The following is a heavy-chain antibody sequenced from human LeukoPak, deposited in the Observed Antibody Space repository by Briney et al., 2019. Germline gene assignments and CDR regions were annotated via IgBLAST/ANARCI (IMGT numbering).Heavy chain of an antibody. V-gene: IGHV3-21*01. CDR1: GFTFSSYS. CDR2: ISSSSSYI. CDR3: ARDPAGNFDC. J-gene: IGHJ4*02. Sequence: GGSLRLSCAASGFTFSSYSMNWVRQAPGKGLEWVSSISSSSSYIYYADSVKGRFTIPRDNAKNSLYLQMNSLRAEDTAVYYCARDPAGNFDCWGQGTLVTVSS.